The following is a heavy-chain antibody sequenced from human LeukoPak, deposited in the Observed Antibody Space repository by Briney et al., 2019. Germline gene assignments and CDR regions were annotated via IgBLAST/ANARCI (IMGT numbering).Heavy chain of an antibody. D-gene: IGHD6-19*01. CDR2: MSPNTGNT. Sequence: GSSVKVSCKASGGTFSSYAINWVRQATGQGLEWMGWMSPNTGNTGYVQKFQGRVTMTRNTSISTAYMELSSLTSEDTAVYYCGAVTITTNPDYWGQGTLVTVSS. V-gene: IGHV1-8*02. CDR1: GGTFSSYA. J-gene: IGHJ4*02. CDR3: GAVTITTNPDY.